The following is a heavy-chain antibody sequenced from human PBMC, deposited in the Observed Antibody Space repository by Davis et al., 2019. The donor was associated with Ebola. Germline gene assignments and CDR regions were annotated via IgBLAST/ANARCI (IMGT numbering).Heavy chain of an antibody. CDR3: ARDRLTAPLWYFDL. V-gene: IGHV3-48*04. Sequence: GESLKISCAASGFTFDTYSMNWVRQAPGKGLEWVSYISTTSYTIYYADSVKGRFTISRDNAKNSLYLQMNSLRAEDTAVYYCARDRLTAPLWYFDLWGRGTLVTVSS. J-gene: IGHJ2*01. CDR1: GFTFDTYS. CDR2: ISTTSYTI. D-gene: IGHD4/OR15-4a*01.